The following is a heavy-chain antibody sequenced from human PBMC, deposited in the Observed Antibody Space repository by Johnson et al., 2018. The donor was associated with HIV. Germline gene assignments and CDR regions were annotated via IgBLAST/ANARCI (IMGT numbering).Heavy chain of an antibody. J-gene: IGHJ3*02. CDR1: GFTFSSYW. V-gene: IGHV3-7*05. Sequence: EVQLVESGGGVVQPGRSLRLSCAASGFTFSSYWMSWVRPAPGKGLEWVANIKQDGSEKYYVDYVKGRFTISRDTAKNSLYLQMNSLRAEDTALYYCAKDLRASIPTSSSAFDIWGQGTMVTVSS. CDR3: AKDLRASIPTSSSAFDI. CDR2: IKQDGSEK. D-gene: IGHD2-2*02.